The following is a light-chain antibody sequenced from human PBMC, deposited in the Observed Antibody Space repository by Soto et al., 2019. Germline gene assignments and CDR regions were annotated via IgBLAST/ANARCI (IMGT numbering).Light chain of an antibody. CDR3: AAWDDSLSGYV. V-gene: IGLV1-44*01. Sequence: QSVLTQPPSASGTLGQRVTISCSGSSSNIGSNTVNWYQQLPGTAPKVLIYTNNQRPSGVPDRFSGCKSGTSASLAISGLQSEDEADYYCAAWDDSLSGYVFGTGTKLTVL. J-gene: IGLJ1*01. CDR1: SSNIGSNT. CDR2: TNN.